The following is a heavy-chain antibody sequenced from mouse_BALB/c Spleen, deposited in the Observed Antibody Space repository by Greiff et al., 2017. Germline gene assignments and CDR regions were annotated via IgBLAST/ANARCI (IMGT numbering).Heavy chain of an antibody. D-gene: IGHD2-10*02. CDR3: ARYPYGSPGDY. J-gene: IGHJ4*01. Sequence: QVQLQQSGAELMKPGASVKISCKATGYTFSSYWIEWVKQRPGHGLEWIGEILPGSGSTNYNEKFKGKTTFTADTSSNTAYMQLSSLTSEDSAVYYCARYPYGSPGDYWGQGTSVTVSS. CDR2: ILPGSGST. CDR1: GYTFSSYW. V-gene: IGHV1-9*01.